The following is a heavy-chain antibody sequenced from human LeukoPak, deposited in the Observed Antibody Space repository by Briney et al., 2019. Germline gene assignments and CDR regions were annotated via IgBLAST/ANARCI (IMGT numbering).Heavy chain of an antibody. Sequence: GASVKVSCKASGYTFTSFGISWVRQAPGQGLEWMGWISAYNGHTNYAQTLQGRVTMTTDTSTSTAYMELRSLGSDDTAVYYCARDQVVGATAGTFDYWGQGTLVTVSS. CDR2: ISAYNGHT. J-gene: IGHJ4*02. D-gene: IGHD1-26*01. CDR1: GYTFTSFG. CDR3: ARDQVVGATAGTFDY. V-gene: IGHV1-18*01.